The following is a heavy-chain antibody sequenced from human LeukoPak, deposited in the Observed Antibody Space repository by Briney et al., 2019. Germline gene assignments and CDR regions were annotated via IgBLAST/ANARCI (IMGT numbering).Heavy chain of an antibody. J-gene: IGHJ5*02. D-gene: IGHD2-2*01. V-gene: IGHV6-1*01. Sequence: SQTLSLTCALSGDSVSSNSVTWNWIRQSPSRGLEWLGRTYYRSTWYNYYAVSVRGRITVNPDTSKYKFYLHLNSVTPADTAVYYCARRLTQYDCFDPWGQGILVTVSS. CDR1: GDSVSSNSVT. CDR3: ARRLTQYDCFDP. CDR2: TYYRSTWYN.